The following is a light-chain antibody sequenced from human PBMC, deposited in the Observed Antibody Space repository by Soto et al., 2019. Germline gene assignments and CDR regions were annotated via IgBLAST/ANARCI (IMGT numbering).Light chain of an antibody. V-gene: IGKV3-15*01. CDR1: QSVSSN. CDR3: QHYHNWPPWT. CDR2: GAS. Sequence: EIVMTQSPATLSVSPGERATLSSRASQSVSSNLAWYQQKPGQAPRLLIYGASTRATGIPARFSGSGSGTKFTLTISSLQSEDFAVYYCQHYHNWPPWTFGQGTKVEV. J-gene: IGKJ1*01.